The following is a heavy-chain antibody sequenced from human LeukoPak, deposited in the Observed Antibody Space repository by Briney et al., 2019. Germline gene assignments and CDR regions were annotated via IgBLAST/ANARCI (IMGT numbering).Heavy chain of an antibody. Sequence: SETLSLTCTVSGGSISSASYYWSWIRQPPGKGLEWIGEINHSGSTNYNPSLKSRVTISVDTSKNQFSLKLSSVTAADTAVYYCARGLRGIAAAGKTFDYWGQGTLVTVSS. CDR1: GGSISSASYY. CDR3: ARGLRGIAAAGKTFDY. D-gene: IGHD6-13*01. CDR2: INHSGST. J-gene: IGHJ4*02. V-gene: IGHV4-39*07.